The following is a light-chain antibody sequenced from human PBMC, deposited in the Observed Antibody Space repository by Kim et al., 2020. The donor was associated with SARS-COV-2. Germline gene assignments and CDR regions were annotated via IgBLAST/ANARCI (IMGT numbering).Light chain of an antibody. CDR2: EDN. V-gene: IGLV6-57*01. CDR1: SGSIASND. J-gene: IGLJ3*02. Sequence: GKTVTISCTRSSGSIASNDVQWYQQRPGSFPTTVIYEDNQRPSGVPDRFSGSIDSSSNSASLTISGLKTEDEADYYCQSYDSSNRVFGGGTKLTVL. CDR3: QSYDSSNRV.